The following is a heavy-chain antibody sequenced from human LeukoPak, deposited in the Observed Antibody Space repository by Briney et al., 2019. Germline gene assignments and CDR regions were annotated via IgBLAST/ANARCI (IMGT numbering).Heavy chain of an antibody. CDR2: IYPGDSDI. CDR1: GYTFTTYW. CDR3: ARVMTTLTGFDY. J-gene: IGHJ4*02. D-gene: IGHD2/OR15-2a*01. V-gene: IGHV5-51*01. Sequence: GESLKISCKGSGYTFTTYWIGWVRQMPGKGLEWMGIIYPGDSDIGYSPSFQGQVTISADKSISTAYLQWSSLKASDTAMYYCARVMTTLTGFDYWGQGTLVTVSS.